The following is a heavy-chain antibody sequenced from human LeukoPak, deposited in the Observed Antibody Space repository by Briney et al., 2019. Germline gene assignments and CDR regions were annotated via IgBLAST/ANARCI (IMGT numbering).Heavy chain of an antibody. D-gene: IGHD2-15*01. J-gene: IGHJ2*01. CDR3: ARDNDIVVVVAARAWYFDL. V-gene: IGHV1-69*05. CDR1: GGTFSSYA. CDR2: IIPIFGTA. Sequence: ASVKVSCKASGGTFSSYAISWVRQAPGQGLEWMGRIIPIFGTANYAQKFQGRVTITTDESTSTAYMELSRLRSEDTAVYYCARDNDIVVVVAARAWYFDLWGRGTLVTVSS.